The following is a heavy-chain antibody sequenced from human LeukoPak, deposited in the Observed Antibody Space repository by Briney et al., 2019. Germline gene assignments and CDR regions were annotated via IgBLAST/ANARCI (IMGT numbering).Heavy chain of an antibody. Sequence: GGSLRLSCAASGFTFSSYGMHWVRQAPGKGLEWVAVISYDGSNKYYADSVKGRFTISRDNSKNTLYLQMNSLRAEDTAVYYCAWGYDGFDYWGQGTLVTVSS. CDR1: GFTFSSYG. V-gene: IGHV3-30*03. CDR3: AWGYDGFDY. CDR2: ISYDGSNK. D-gene: IGHD7-27*01. J-gene: IGHJ4*02.